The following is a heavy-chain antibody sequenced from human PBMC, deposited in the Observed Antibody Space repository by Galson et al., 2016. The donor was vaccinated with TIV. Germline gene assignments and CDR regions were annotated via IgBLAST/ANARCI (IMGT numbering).Heavy chain of an antibody. J-gene: IGHJ4*02. CDR3: ARVRSHEAMSGTLLY. V-gene: IGHV1-69-2*01. CDR1: GYTFTDYY. CDR2: VDPENGEA. Sequence: VKVSCKVSGYTFTDYYIQWVQQAPGKGLEWMGLVDPENGEATYAKKFQSRVTITADKSTTTVYMHLTSLRPEATAVYYCARVRSHEAMSGTLLYWGQGTLLNVSA. D-gene: IGHD2-15*01.